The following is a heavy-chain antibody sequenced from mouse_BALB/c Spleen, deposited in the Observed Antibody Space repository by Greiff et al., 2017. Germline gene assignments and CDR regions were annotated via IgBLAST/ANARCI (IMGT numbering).Heavy chain of an antibody. CDR3: ARSSFLPSRVYFDY. Sequence: QVQLKESGPGLVQPSQSLSITCTVSGFSLTSYGVHWVRQPPGKGLEWLGVIWAGGSTNYNSALMSRLSISKDNSKSQVFLKMNSLQTDDTAMYYCARSSFLPSRVYFDYWGQGTTLTVSS. CDR2: IWAGGST. CDR1: GFSLTSYG. J-gene: IGHJ2*01. V-gene: IGHV2-9*02.